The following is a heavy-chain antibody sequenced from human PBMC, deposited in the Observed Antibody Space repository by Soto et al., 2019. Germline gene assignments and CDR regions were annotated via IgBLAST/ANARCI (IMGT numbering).Heavy chain of an antibody. CDR2: TTYDGGIK. Sequence: QLVESGGGVVQPWRALRLSRSAPGFSFSSYCMEWVRPAPGKGVEGVAATTYDGGIKHYVDSVKGRFTISRDNSKNTLYLQMNSLRVEDTATYYCAGALENPYFYYGLNVWGQGTTVTVSS. CDR3: AGALENPYFYYGLNV. V-gene: IGHV3-30*03. D-gene: IGHD1-1*01. CDR1: GFSFSSYC. J-gene: IGHJ6*02.